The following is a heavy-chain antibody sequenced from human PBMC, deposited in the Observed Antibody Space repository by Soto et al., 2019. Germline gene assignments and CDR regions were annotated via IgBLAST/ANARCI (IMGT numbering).Heavy chain of an antibody. J-gene: IGHJ4*02. Sequence: QVQLVESGGGVVQPGRSLRLSCAASGFTFSSYAIHWVRQAPGKGLEWVAVISYDGSNKYYADSVKGRFTISRDNSKNTLYLQTNSLRTEDTAVYYCARDFEAARCFDYWGQGTLVTVSS. CDR2: ISYDGSNK. V-gene: IGHV3-30-3*01. CDR3: ARDFEAARCFDY. CDR1: GFTFSSYA. D-gene: IGHD6-6*01.